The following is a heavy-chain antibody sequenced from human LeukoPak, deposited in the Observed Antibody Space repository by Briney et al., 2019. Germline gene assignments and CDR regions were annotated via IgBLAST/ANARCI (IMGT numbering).Heavy chain of an antibody. V-gene: IGHV1-3*01. J-gene: IGHJ6*02. CDR3: ASPGVPPPSPYYYYYGMDV. D-gene: IGHD3-10*01. CDR1: GYTFTMYA. CDR2: INAGNGYT. Sequence: GASVKVSCKASGYTFTMYAIHWVRQAPGQRLEWMGWINAGNGYTKNSQKFQGRVTITRDTSASTAYMELSSLRSEDTAVYYCASPGVPPPSPYYYYYGMDVWGQGTTVTVSS.